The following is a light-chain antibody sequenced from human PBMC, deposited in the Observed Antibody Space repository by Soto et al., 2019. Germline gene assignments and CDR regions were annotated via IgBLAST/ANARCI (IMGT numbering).Light chain of an antibody. Sequence: DIQLTQSPSSLSASVGDKVPITSRASQRIRSYLNWVQQKPGQAPKLLIYDASSRESGVPSRFSGSGSGTEFTLTISSLEPGDFAMYYCQQYDTSPRTFGQGTKVDIK. CDR2: DAS. J-gene: IGKJ1*01. CDR1: QRIRSY. V-gene: IGKV1-5*01. CDR3: QQYDTSPRT.